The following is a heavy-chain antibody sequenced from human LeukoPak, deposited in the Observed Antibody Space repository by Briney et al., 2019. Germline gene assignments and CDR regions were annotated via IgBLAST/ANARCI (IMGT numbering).Heavy chain of an antibody. CDR2: ISGSGRTI. CDR1: GFILNNHA. CDR3: VKDFGQITAAIAY. Sequence: GGSMRLSCAASGFILNNHAMTWVRQAPGKGLQWISVISGSGRTIEYEDSVKGRSTISRDNSKNTVSLQMNSLRPEDTALYYCVKDFGQITAAIAYWGQGTLVTVSS. V-gene: IGHV3-23*01. J-gene: IGHJ4*02. D-gene: IGHD2-2*01.